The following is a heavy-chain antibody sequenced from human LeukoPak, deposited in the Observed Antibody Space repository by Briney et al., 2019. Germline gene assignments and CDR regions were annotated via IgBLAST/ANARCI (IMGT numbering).Heavy chain of an antibody. V-gene: IGHV3-21*01. D-gene: IGHD3-10*01. CDR2: ISSRSSNI. CDR3: ARVGEQLGFDY. J-gene: IGHJ4*02. CDR1: GFTFSGFS. Sequence: PGGSLRLSCAASGFTFSGFSMNWVRQTPGKGPEWVSSISSRSSNIYYADSMKGRFTISRDNAKNSLYLQMNSLRAEDTAVYYCARVGEQLGFDYWGQGTLVTVSS.